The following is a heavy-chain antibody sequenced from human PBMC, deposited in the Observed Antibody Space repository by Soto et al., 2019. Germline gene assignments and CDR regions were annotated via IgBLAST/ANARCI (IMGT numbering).Heavy chain of an antibody. Sequence: QLQLQESGSGLVRPSQTLSLTCAVSGGSISSGGYSWNWIRQPPGKGLEWIGYIYHSGSTLYNPSPNSRVTISDDKSKNQFSLKLTSVTAADTAVSYCARDQLEGNWFDPWGQGTLVTVSS. D-gene: IGHD1-1*01. CDR2: IYHSGST. V-gene: IGHV4-30-2*01. CDR3: ARDQLEGNWFDP. CDR1: GGSISSGGYS. J-gene: IGHJ5*02.